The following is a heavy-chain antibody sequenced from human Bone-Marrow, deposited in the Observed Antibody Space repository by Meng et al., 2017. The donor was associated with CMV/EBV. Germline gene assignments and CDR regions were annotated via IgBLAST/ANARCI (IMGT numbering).Heavy chain of an antibody. V-gene: IGHV1-2*02. D-gene: IGHD6-25*01. CDR2: INPRGGH. CDR3: ARGALKQRLMGSPFDS. J-gene: IGHJ3*02. CDR1: GYIFTDFY. Sequence: ASVKVSCKSSGYIFTDFYIHWVRQAPGQGPEWMGWINPRGGHMYAQKFQGSVTMAGDTSLNTAHLEVRGLKTDDTAMYYCARGALKQRLMGSPFDSWGQGTMVTVSS.